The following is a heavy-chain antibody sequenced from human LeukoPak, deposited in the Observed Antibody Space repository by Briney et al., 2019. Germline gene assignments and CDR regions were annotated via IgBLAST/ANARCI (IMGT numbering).Heavy chain of an antibody. CDR1: GGSSSGYY. CDR3: ARGSRGHWYFDL. CDR2: INHSGST. V-gene: IGHV4-34*01. Sequence: PSETLSLTCAVYGGSSSGYYWSWIRQPPGEGLEWIGEINHSGSTNYNPSLKSRVTISVDTSKNQFSLKLSSVTAADTAVYYCARGSRGHWYFDLWGRGTLVTVSS. D-gene: IGHD3-10*01. J-gene: IGHJ2*01.